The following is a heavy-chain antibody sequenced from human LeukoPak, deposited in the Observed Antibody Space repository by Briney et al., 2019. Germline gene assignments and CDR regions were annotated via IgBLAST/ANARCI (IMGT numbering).Heavy chain of an antibody. D-gene: IGHD3-10*01. CDR2: INHSGST. CDR1: GGSFSGYY. J-gene: IGHJ5*02. CDR3: ARMGSGSYSPNWFDP. V-gene: IGHV4-34*01. Sequence: SETLSLTCAVYGGSFSGYYWSWIRQPPGKGLEWLGEINHSGSTNYNPSLKSRVTISVDPSKNQFSLKLSSVTAADTAVYYCARMGSGSYSPNWFDPWGQGTLVTVSS.